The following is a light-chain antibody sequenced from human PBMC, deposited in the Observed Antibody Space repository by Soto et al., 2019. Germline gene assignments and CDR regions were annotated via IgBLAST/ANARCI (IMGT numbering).Light chain of an antibody. CDR1: QSVSSN. J-gene: IGKJ1*01. CDR2: VAS. Sequence: EVVMTQSPATLSVSPGERATLSCRASQSVSSNLAWYQQKPGQAPRLLIYVASTRATGIPARFSGSGSGTEFTLTISSLQSEDFAVYYCQQYNNWPRTFGQGTKVDI. CDR3: QQYNNWPRT. V-gene: IGKV3-15*01.